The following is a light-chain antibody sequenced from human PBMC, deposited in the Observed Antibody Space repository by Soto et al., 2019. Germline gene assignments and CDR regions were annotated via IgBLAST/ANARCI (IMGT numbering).Light chain of an antibody. Sequence: EIVMKQSPATLSVSTGETASLSCRASQSAGNFLAWYQQKPGQAPRLLIYYISTRATGIPARFSGSGSGTEFTLTINSLQSEDSAVYYCQQHNQWPITFGQGTRLENK. J-gene: IGKJ5*01. V-gene: IGKV3D-15*01. CDR1: QSAGNF. CDR3: QQHNQWPIT. CDR2: YIS.